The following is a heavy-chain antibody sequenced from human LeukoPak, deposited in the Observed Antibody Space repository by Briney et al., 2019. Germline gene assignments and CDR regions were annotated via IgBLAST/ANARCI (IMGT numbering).Heavy chain of an antibody. V-gene: IGHV3-30*02. CDR1: GFTFSSYG. CDR3: ARADWYCSGGSCPDY. D-gene: IGHD2-15*01. Sequence: GGSLRLSCAASGFTFSSYGMHWVRQAPGKGLEWVAFIRYDGSNKYYADSVKGRFTISRDNSKNTLYLQMNSLRAEDTAVYYCARADWYCSGGSCPDYWGQGTLVTVSS. J-gene: IGHJ4*02. CDR2: IRYDGSNK.